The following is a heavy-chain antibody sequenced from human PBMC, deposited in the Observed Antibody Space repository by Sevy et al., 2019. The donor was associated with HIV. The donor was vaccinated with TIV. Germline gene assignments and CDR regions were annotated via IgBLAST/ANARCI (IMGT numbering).Heavy chain of an antibody. V-gene: IGHV3-23*01. J-gene: IGHJ4*02. D-gene: IGHD6-19*01. CDR3: AKDIDSSGYYYFDY. Sequence: GGSLRLSCAASGFSFSSYAMSWVRQAPGKGLEWVSGISGSGGSTYYADSVKGRFTISRDNSKNTLYLQMNSLRAEDTALYYYAKDIDSSGYYYFDYWGQGTLVTVSS. CDR1: GFSFSSYA. CDR2: ISGSGGST.